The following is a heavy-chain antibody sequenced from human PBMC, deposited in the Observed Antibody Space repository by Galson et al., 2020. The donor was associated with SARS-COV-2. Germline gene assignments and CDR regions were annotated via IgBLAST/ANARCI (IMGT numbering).Heavy chain of an antibody. D-gene: IGHD3-10*01. CDR1: GYTLTELS. J-gene: IGHJ5*02. CDR2: FDPEDGET. Sequence: ASVKVSCKVSGYTLTELSMHWVRQAPGKGLEWMGGFDPEDGETIYAQKFQGRVTMTEDTSTDTAYMELSSLRSEDTAVYYCATGWLLSMVRGFDPWGQGTLVTVSS. V-gene: IGHV1-24*01. CDR3: ATGWLLSMVRGFDP.